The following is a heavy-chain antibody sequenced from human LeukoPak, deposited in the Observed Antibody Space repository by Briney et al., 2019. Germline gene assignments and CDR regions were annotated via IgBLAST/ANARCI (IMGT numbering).Heavy chain of an antibody. CDR2: IKQDGTEK. CDR1: GFSFSDYW. D-gene: IGHD6-19*01. J-gene: IGHJ4*02. Sequence: GGSLRLSCAASGFSFSDYWMSWVRQAPGKGLEWVANIKQDGTEKNYLDSVKGRFTISRDNAKNSLYLQLNSLRADDTAVYYCARASGSSGWYSASFDYWGQGTLVTVSS. CDR3: ARASGSSGWYSASFDY. V-gene: IGHV3-7*03.